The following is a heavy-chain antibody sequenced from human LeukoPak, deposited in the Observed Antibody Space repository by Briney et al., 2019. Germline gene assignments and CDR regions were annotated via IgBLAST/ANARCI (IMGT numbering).Heavy chain of an antibody. CDR3: ARGVLGPYYFDL. CDR1: GGSFRGYY. Sequence: PSETLSLTCAVYGGSFRGYYWSWIRQPPGKGVEWGGEIHYTGATNYKPSLKSPVPISGDPSKNQFSLRVSSVTAADTAVYYCARGVLGPYYFDLWGRGTLVTVSS. V-gene: IGHV4-34*01. D-gene: IGHD7-27*01. J-gene: IGHJ2*01. CDR2: IHYTGAT.